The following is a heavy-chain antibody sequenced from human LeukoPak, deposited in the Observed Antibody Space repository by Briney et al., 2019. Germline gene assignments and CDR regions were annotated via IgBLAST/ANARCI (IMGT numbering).Heavy chain of an antibody. D-gene: IGHD3-16*01. CDR1: GGSISSSSYY. Sequence: SETLSLTCTVSGGSISSSSYYWGWIRQPPGKGLEWIGSIYNSGTTYYNPSLKSRVTISVDTSKSQFSLKLSSVTAADTAVYYCARKTYGHYDVDVWGQGTTVTVSS. CDR2: IYNSGTT. CDR3: ARKTYGHYDVDV. J-gene: IGHJ6*02. V-gene: IGHV4-39*01.